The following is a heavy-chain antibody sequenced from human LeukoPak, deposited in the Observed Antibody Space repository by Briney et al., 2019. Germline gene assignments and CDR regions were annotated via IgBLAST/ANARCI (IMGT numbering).Heavy chain of an antibody. Sequence: GGSLKISCKGSGYSFTSYWIGWVRQMPGKGLEGMGIIYPGDSETRYSPSFQGQVTISADKSISTAYLQSSSLKASDTAMYYCARHRVAGARYDAFDIWGQGTMVTVSS. CDR3: ARHRVAGARYDAFDI. D-gene: IGHD6-19*01. V-gene: IGHV5-51*01. J-gene: IGHJ3*02. CDR2: IYPGDSET. CDR1: GYSFTSYW.